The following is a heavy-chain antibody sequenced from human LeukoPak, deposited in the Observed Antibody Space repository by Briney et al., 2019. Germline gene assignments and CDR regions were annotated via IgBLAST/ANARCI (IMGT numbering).Heavy chain of an antibody. Sequence: GGFLRLSCAASGFTFSRYGMNWVRQAPGKGLEWVAFIRFDGSNKYYADSVKGRFTISRGNSKNTLYLQMNSLRGEDTAVYYCAKKLRVTTYAAFDIWGQGTMVTVSS. CDR2: IRFDGSNK. J-gene: IGHJ3*02. V-gene: IGHV3-30*02. D-gene: IGHD4-17*01. CDR1: GFTFSRYG. CDR3: AKKLRVTTYAAFDI.